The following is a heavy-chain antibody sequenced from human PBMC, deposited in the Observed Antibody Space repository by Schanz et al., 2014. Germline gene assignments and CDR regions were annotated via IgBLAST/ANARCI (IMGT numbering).Heavy chain of an antibody. CDR2: IYHSGST. CDR3: ARSPGDFPGWFDS. CDR1: GGSISSGGSS. V-gene: IGHV4-30-2*01. D-gene: IGHD4-17*01. Sequence: QLQLQESGSGLVKPSQTLSLTCGVSGGSISSGGSSWNWIRLPPGKGLEWIGYIYHSGSTYYNPSLKSRVTISGDRSKNKFSLNLNSVTAADTAVYYCARSPGDFPGWFDSWGQGTLVTVSS. J-gene: IGHJ5*01.